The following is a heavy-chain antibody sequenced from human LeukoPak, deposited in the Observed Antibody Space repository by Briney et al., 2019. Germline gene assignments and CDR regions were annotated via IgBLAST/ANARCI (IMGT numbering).Heavy chain of an antibody. Sequence: GGSLRLSCSDSGYTFSSYAMHWVRQAPGKGLEYVSAISSNGGSTYYADSVKGRFTISRDNSKNTLYLQMSSLRAEDTAVYYCVKVRLTGRDAFDIWGQGTMVTVSS. J-gene: IGHJ3*02. CDR3: VKVRLTGRDAFDI. CDR2: ISSNGGST. D-gene: IGHD3-9*01. CDR1: GYTFSSYA. V-gene: IGHV3-64D*06.